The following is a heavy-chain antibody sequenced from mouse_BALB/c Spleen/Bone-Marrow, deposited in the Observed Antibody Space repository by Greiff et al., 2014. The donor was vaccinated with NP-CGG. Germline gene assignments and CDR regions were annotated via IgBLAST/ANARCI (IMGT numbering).Heavy chain of an antibody. CDR1: GYAFSSSW. D-gene: IGHD1-1*01. V-gene: IGHV1-82*01. CDR3: ARDYYGSSFDY. J-gene: IGHJ2*01. CDR2: IYPGDGDT. Sequence: LVESGPELVKPGASVKISCKASGYAFSSSWMNWVKQRPGQGLEWIGRIYPGDGDTSYNGKFKGKATLTADKSSSTAYMQFSSLTSVDSAVYFCARDYYGSSFDYWGQGTTLTVSS.